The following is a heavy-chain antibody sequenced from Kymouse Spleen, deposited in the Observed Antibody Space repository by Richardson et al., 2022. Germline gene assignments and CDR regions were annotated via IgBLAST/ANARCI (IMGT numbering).Heavy chain of an antibody. J-gene: IGHJ4*02. Sequence: QLQLQESGPGLVKPSETLSLTCTVSGGSISSSSYYWGWIRQPPGKGLEWIGSIYYSGSTYYNPSLKSRVTISVDTSKNQFSLKLSSVTAADTAVYYCARQGVYCSSTSCYDYFDYWGQGTLVTVSS. CDR1: GGSISSSSYY. V-gene: IGHV4-39*01. CDR2: IYYSGST. D-gene: IGHD2-2*02. CDR3: ARQGVYCSSTSCYDYFDY.